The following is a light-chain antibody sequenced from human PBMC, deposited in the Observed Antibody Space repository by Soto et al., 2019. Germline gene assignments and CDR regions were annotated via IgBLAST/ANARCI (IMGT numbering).Light chain of an antibody. V-gene: IGKV3-20*01. Sequence: IELPQSQGTLALSPCERATLSRRASASIDSNYLAWYQQKPGQAPRLLIYGAFSRATDIPDRFSGGGSGTDFTLTISRLEPEDFAVYYCQQYETAARTFGQGTKVDI. CDR2: GAF. CDR3: QQYETAART. CDR1: ASIDSNY. J-gene: IGKJ1*01.